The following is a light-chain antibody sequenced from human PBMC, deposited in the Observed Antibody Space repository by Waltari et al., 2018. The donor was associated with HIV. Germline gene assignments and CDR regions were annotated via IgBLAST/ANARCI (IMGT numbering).Light chain of an antibody. Sequence: QSVLTQPPSVSGAPGQRVTISCTGSSSNIGAGSDVHWYQQLPGTAPKLLIYANTNRPSGVPDRFSGSKSGTSASLAITGLQAEDEADYYCQSYDRSLSGSAVFGGGTRLTVL. CDR3: QSYDRSLSGSAV. CDR1: SSNIGAGSD. CDR2: ANT. J-gene: IGLJ2*01. V-gene: IGLV1-40*01.